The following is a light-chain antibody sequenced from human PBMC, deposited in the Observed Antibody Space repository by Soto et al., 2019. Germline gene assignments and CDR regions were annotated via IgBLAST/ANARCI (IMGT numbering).Light chain of an antibody. Sequence: QCVLTQPRSGSGSPGQSVTSSCTGTSSDVGGYNYVSWYQQHPGKAPKLMIYDVSKRPSGVPDRFSGSKSGNTASLTISGLQAEDEADNYCCSYAGSYTSYVCGTGTKVTVL. J-gene: IGLJ1*01. CDR1: SSDVGGYNY. CDR2: DVS. V-gene: IGLV2-11*01. CDR3: CSYAGSYTSYV.